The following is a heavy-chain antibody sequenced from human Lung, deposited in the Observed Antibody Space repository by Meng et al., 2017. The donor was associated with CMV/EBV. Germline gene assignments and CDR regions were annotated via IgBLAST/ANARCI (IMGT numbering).Heavy chain of an antibody. Sequence: LQKSGPGLVKPSGPLSLTCAVSGGSISSSNWWSWVRQPQGKGLEWIGEIYHSGSTNYNPSLKSRVTISVDKSKNQFSLKLSSATAADTAVYYCASFPPPGKQWLVTDYWGQGTLVTVSS. CDR1: GGSISSSNW. CDR2: IYHSGST. D-gene: IGHD6-19*01. V-gene: IGHV4-4*02. J-gene: IGHJ4*02. CDR3: ASFPPPGKQWLVTDY.